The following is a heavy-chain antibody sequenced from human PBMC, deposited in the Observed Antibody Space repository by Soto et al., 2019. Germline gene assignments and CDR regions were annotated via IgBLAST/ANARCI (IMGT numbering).Heavy chain of an antibody. J-gene: IGHJ4*02. CDR2: ISITGGTT. V-gene: IGHV3-23*01. CDR3: VKGATGTYLDYYIDH. Sequence: EVHLLESGGGRIQPGGSLRLSCAASGFSFSSYAMHWVRQAPGKGLEWVSAISITGGTTFSSDSVKGRFTISRDNSKNIFFLEMSGLRAEDTAVYYCVKGATGTYLDYYIDHWGLGTLVTVSS. CDR1: GFSFSSYA. D-gene: IGHD1-1*01.